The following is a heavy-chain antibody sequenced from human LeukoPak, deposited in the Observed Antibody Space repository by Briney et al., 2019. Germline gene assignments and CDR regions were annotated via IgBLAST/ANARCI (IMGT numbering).Heavy chain of an antibody. D-gene: IGHD1-1*01. V-gene: IGHV4-4*02. CDR3: ARSDDRYFDC. Sequence: KPSGTLSLTCAVSGDSISSAHWWSWVRQPPGKGLEWIAEIFHSGFTNYNPSLDSRVTISVDKSKNQFSLTLSSVTAADTAVYYCARSDDRYFDCWGQGTLVTVSS. J-gene: IGHJ4*02. CDR1: GDSISSAHW. CDR2: IFHSGFT.